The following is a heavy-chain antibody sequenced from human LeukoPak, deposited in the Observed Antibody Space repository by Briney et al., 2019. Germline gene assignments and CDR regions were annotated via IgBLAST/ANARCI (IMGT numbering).Heavy chain of an antibody. CDR1: GFTFNNYA. J-gene: IGHJ4*02. D-gene: IGHD3-10*01. CDR3: ARDHYASGSYLPYYFDY. CDR2: ISTSGGST. Sequence: GGSLRLSCAVSGFTFNNYAMTWVRQAPGKGLEGVSGISTSGGSTYYADSVKGRFIISRDNSKNTLHLQMHSLRADDTAIYYCARDHYASGSYLPYYFDYWGQGTLVTVSS. V-gene: IGHV3-23*01.